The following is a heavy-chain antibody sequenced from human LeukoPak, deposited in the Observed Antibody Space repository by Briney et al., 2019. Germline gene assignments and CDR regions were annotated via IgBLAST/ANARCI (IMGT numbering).Heavy chain of an antibody. D-gene: IGHD2-15*01. CDR3: ARGPGYCSGGSCYKDFDY. Sequence: GGSLRLSCAASGFTFSSYWMHWVRQAPGKGLVWVSRINSDGSSTSYADSVKGRFTISRDNAKNTLYLQMNSLRAEDTAAYYCARGPGYCSGGSCYKDFDYWGQGTLVTVSS. CDR1: GFTFSSYW. CDR2: INSDGSST. V-gene: IGHV3-74*01. J-gene: IGHJ4*02.